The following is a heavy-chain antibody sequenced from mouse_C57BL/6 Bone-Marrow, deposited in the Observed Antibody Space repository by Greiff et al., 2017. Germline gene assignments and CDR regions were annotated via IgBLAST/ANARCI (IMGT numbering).Heavy chain of an antibody. CDR2: IDPENGDT. D-gene: IGHD1-1*01. V-gene: IGHV14-4*01. CDR1: GFNIKDDY. CDR3: TTARSYGFAY. J-gene: IGHJ3*01. Sequence: VQLQQSGAELVRPGASVKLSCTASGFNIKDDYMHWVKQRPEQGLEWIGWIDPENGDTEYASKFQGKATITADTSSNTAYLQLSSLQSEDTAVYYCTTARSYGFAYWGQGTLVTVSA.